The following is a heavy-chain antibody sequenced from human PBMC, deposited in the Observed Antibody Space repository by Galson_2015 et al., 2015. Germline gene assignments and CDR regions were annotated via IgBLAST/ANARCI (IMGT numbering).Heavy chain of an antibody. V-gene: IGHV1-69*04. CDR1: GGTFSSYT. D-gene: IGHD6-6*01. CDR2: IIPILGIA. Sequence: SVKVSCKASGGTFSSYTISWVRQAPGQGLEWMGRIIPILGIANYAQKFQGRVTITADKSTSTAYMEPSSLRSEDTAVYYCARDRSVGEDASSAGWGQGTLVTVST. CDR3: ARDRSVGEDASSAG. J-gene: IGHJ4*02.